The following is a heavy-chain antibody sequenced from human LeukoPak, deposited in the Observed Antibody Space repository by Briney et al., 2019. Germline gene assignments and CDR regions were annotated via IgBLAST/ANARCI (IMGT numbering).Heavy chain of an antibody. CDR2: ISGSGGST. J-gene: IGHJ4*02. D-gene: IGHD2-15*01. CDR3: AGELGYCSGGSCYHFDY. V-gene: IGHV3-23*01. Sequence: PGRSLRLSCAASGFTFSSYAMSWVRQAPGKGLEWVSAISGSGGSTYYADSVKGRFTISRHNSKNTLYLQMNSLRAEDTAVYYCAGELGYCSGGSCYHFDYWGQGTLVTVSS. CDR1: GFTFSSYA.